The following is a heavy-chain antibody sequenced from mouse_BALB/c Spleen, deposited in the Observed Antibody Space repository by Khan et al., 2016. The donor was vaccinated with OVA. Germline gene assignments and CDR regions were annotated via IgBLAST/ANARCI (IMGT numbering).Heavy chain of an antibody. J-gene: IGHJ4*01. D-gene: IGHD2-2*01. Sequence: LVKTGASVKISCKTSGYSFTGYYMHWVKQSHGKSLEWIGYISCYNGATTYNQKFKGKATFTVDTSSNTAYMQFNSLTSEDSAVYYGARSHLLWLYAMDYWGKGTSVTVSS. CDR2: ISCYNGAT. CDR3: ARSHLLWLYAMDY. CDR1: GYSFTGYY. V-gene: IGHV1S34*01.